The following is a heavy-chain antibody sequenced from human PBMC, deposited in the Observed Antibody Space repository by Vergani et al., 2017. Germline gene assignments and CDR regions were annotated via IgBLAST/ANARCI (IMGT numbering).Heavy chain of an antibody. Sequence: EVPLVQSGAEVKKPGATMKISCTVSGYTFTDHYMHWVKQAPGKGLEWMGLVDPEDGETIYAEKFKVRVTIAADTSTDTAHLELSSLRSEDTAVYYCATPQTVTTGGMEVWGQGTTVIVSS. CDR1: GYTFTDHY. CDR2: VDPEDGET. CDR3: ATPQTVTTGGMEV. V-gene: IGHV1-69-2*01. D-gene: IGHD4-17*01. J-gene: IGHJ6*02.